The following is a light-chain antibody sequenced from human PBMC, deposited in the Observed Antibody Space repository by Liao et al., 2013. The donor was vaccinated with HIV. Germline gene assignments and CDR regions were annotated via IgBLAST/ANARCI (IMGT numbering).Light chain of an antibody. V-gene: IGLV3-21*04. CDR2: DDN. Sequence: SYVLTQPPSVSVAPGKTARITCAGNNIGSKSVHWYQQKPGQAPLLVMYDDNVRPSGIPERMSGSNSGNTATLTISRVEAGDEADYSCQVWDSSSDHYVFGKWTEVXVL. CDR1: NIGSKS. J-gene: IGLJ1*01. CDR3: QVWDSSSDHYV.